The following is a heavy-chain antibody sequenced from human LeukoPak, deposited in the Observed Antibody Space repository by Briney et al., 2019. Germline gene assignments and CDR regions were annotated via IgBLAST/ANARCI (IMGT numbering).Heavy chain of an antibody. V-gene: IGHV3-23*01. CDR1: GFTFSSSA. CDR3: AKQLGYCSDGSCYFPY. Sequence: PGGSLRLSCAASGFTFSSSAMSWVRQAPGKGLEWVSAISNNGGYTYYADSVRGRFTISRDNSKSTLCLQMNSLRAEDTAVYCCAKQLGYCSDGSCYFPYWGQGTLVTVSS. D-gene: IGHD2-15*01. CDR2: ISNNGGYT. J-gene: IGHJ4*02.